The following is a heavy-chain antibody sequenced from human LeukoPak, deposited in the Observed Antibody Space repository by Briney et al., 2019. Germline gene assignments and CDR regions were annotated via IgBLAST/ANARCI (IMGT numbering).Heavy chain of an antibody. J-gene: IGHJ4*02. CDR3: AREDKLAAASFDY. Sequence: ASVKVSCKASGYTFTGYYMHWVRQAPGQGLEWMGRINPNSGGTNYAQKFQGRVTMTRDTSISTAYMELSRLRSDDTAVYYCAREDKLAAASFDYWGQGTLVTVSS. CDR1: GYTFTGYY. D-gene: IGHD6-13*01. V-gene: IGHV1-2*06. CDR2: INPNSGGT.